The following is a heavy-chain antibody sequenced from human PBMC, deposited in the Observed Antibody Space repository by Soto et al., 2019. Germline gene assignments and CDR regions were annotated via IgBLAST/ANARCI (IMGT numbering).Heavy chain of an antibody. CDR2: LYSDGRT. Sequence: EVQLVESGGGLVRPRGTLRLSCAASGFTVSDHYMSWVRQAPGKGLEWVSILYSDGRTYYADSVKGTFTISRDNSKNTLFLQMNSLRAEDTAVYYCARGRWGDAYGLFGAGVGFDLWGRGTLVTVSS. D-gene: IGHD3-10*01. CDR3: ARGRWGDAYGLFGAGVGFDL. CDR1: GFTVSDHY. J-gene: IGHJ2*01. V-gene: IGHV3-66*01.